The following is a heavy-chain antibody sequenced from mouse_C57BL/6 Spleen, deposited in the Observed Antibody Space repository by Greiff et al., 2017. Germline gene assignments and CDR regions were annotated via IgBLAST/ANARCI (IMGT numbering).Heavy chain of an antibody. Sequence: EVKLQESGPGLVKPSQSLSLTCSVTGYSITSGYYWNWIRQFPGNKLEWMGYISYDGSNNYNPSLKNRISITRDTSKNQFFLKLNSVTTEDTATYYCARFEVFSFAYWCQGTLVTVSA. CDR2: ISYDGSN. V-gene: IGHV3-6*01. CDR3: ARFEVFSFAY. D-gene: IGHD2-14*01. CDR1: GYSITSGYY. J-gene: IGHJ3*01.